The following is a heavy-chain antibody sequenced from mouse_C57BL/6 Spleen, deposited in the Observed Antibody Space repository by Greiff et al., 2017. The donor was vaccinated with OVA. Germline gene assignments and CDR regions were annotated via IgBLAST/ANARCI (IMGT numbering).Heavy chain of an antibody. V-gene: IGHV1-55*01. CDR1: GYTFTSFW. Sequence: QVQLKQPGAALVKPGASVKMSCKASGYTFTSFWLTWVEQRPGQGLEWIGAIFPGSGSTNYNEKFKSKATLTVDTSSSTAYMQLSSLTSEDSAVYYCASGDYDMDYWGQGTSVTVSS. CDR2: IFPGSGST. CDR3: ASGDYDMDY. J-gene: IGHJ4*01.